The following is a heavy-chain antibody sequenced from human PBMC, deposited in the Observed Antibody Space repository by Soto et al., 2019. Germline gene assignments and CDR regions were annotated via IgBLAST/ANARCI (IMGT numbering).Heavy chain of an antibody. V-gene: IGHV3-21*01. Sequence: EVQLVESGGALVKPGGSLRLSCAASGFTFSNYAMNWVRQAPGKGLEWVSSISSGSSFISYADSVKGRFTISRDNANKSLYLEMNSLRAEDTAVYYCAREGVPNYDYWGGDASDFWGHGTMVTVSS. CDR1: GFTFSNYA. CDR2: ISSGSSFI. D-gene: IGHD3-3*01. J-gene: IGHJ3*01. CDR3: AREGVPNYDYWGGDASDF.